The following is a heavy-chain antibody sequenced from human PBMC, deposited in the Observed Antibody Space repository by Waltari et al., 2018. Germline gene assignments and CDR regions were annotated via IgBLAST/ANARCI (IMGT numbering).Heavy chain of an antibody. Sequence: EVQLLESGGGLVQPGGSLRLSCAASGFTFSSYAMGWVRQAPGKGLEWVSAISGSGGSTYYADSVKGRFTISRDNSKNTLYLQMNSLRAEDTAVYYCANRETAAQEAFDIWGQGTMVTVSS. V-gene: IGHV3-23*01. CDR1: GFTFSSYA. CDR2: ISGSGGST. J-gene: IGHJ3*02. D-gene: IGHD1-26*01. CDR3: ANRETAAQEAFDI.